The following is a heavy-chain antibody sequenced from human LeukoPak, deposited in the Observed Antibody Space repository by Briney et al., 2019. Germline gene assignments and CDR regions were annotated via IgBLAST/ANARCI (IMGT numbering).Heavy chain of an antibody. J-gene: IGHJ4*02. CDR3: ARMGPVTTDDDY. Sequence: SVKVSCKASGYTFTSYYMHWVRQAPGQGLEWMGRIIPILGIANYAQKFQGRVTITADKFTSTAYMELSSLRSEDTAVYYCARMGPVTTDDDYWGQGTLVTVSS. V-gene: IGHV1-69*02. CDR2: IIPILGIA. CDR1: GYTFTSYY. D-gene: IGHD4-17*01.